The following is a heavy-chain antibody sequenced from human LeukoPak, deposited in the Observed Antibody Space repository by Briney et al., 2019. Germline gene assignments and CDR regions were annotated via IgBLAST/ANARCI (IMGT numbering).Heavy chain of an antibody. CDR2: ISRTGGAL. V-gene: IGHV3-23*01. CDR3: AMGSTDYFYYMDV. Sequence: GGSLRLSCAASGFTFSSFWTTWVRQAPGKGLEWVSAISRTGGALYYADSVMGRFTISRDDPKNTLYLQMDNLRADDTAVYYCAMGSTDYFYYMDVWGKGTTVTVSS. CDR1: GFTFSSFW. D-gene: IGHD2-21*02. J-gene: IGHJ6*03.